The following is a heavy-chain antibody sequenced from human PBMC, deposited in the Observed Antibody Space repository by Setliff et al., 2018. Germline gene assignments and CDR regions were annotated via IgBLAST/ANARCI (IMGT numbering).Heavy chain of an antibody. V-gene: IGHV4-59*01. D-gene: IGHD3-10*01. CDR3: ARVDFTMIQGVLGL. CDR1: GGSISGYY. J-gene: IGHJ1*01. Sequence: SETLSLTCTVSGGSISGYYWSWIRQPPGKSLEWIGYIYNSGSTTYNPSLKSRVTISEDSSKNQLSLRLLSVTAADTAVYYCARVDFTMIQGVLGLWGQGTLVTVS. CDR2: IYNSGST.